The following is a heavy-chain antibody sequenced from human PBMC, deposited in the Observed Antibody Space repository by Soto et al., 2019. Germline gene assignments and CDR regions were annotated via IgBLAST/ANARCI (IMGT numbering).Heavy chain of an antibody. CDR3: AAXXXXXXPXPFXY. V-gene: IGHV4-31*03. J-gene: IGHJ4*02. Sequence: SETLSLTCTVSGGSISSGGYYWSWIRQHPGKGLEWIGYIYYSGSTYYNTSLKSRVTISVDTSKNQFSLKLSSVTAADTAVYXXAAXXXXXXPXPFXYWGQGXXXXXXS. CDR2: IYYSGST. CDR1: GGSISSGGYY.